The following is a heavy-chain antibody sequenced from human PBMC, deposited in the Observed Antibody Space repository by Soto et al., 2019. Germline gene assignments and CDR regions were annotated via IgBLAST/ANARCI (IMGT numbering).Heavy chain of an antibody. V-gene: IGHV1-46*01. J-gene: IGHJ1*01. Sequence: QVQLVQSGAEVKKPGASVKVSCKASGYIFTAYSMHWVRQAPGQGLEWMGVVNPSDGSTNYAQKFRGRITMTRDTSKSTVYMDLSSLTSEDTAVYYCAREENCSDGVCYSEYFQRWGQGTLVTVSS. D-gene: IGHD2-15*01. CDR2: VNPSDGST. CDR1: GYIFTAYS. CDR3: AREENCSDGVCYSEYFQR.